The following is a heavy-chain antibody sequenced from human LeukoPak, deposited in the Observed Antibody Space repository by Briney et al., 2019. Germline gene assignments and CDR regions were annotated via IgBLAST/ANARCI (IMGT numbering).Heavy chain of an antibody. CDR1: GFTLDAYT. CDR2: ISRDGGST. J-gene: IGHJ4*02. V-gene: IGHV3-43*01. Sequence: GGSLRLSCAASGFTLDAYTFHWVRQAPGKGLEWVSLISRDGGSTYYADSVRGRFTISRDNSKNSLYLQMNSLRTEDTALYYCTKARYCTTTFCPLDYWGQGTLVTVSS. D-gene: IGHD2-8*01. CDR3: TKARYCTTTFCPLDY.